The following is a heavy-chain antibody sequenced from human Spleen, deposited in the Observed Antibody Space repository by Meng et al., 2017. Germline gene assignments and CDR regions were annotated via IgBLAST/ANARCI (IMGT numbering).Heavy chain of an antibody. Sequence: VQLLEQCPALVGTPGPPSTTCAIVVGSISSSNWWSWVRQSPWKGLEWIGEIYHSGSTNYNPSLKSRVTISVDKSKNQFSLRLDSVTAAGTAVYFCARANSAKYNSFDYWGQGTLVTVSS. CDR3: ARANSAKYNSFDY. D-gene: IGHD5-24*01. V-gene: IGHV4-4*01. CDR2: IYHSGST. J-gene: IGHJ4*02. CDR1: VGSISSSNW.